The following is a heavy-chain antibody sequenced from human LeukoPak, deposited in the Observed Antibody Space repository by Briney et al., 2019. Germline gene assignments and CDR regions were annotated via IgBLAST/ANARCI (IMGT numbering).Heavy chain of an antibody. CDR1: GGSFSGYY. D-gene: IGHD3-10*01. V-gene: IGHV4-34*01. CDR3: ARGPGVRGVITDY. J-gene: IGHJ4*02. CDR2: INHSGST. Sequence: PSETLSLTCAVYGGSFSGYYWSWIRQPPGKGLEWIGEINHSGSTNYNPSLKSRVTISVDTSKNQFSLKLSSVTVVDTAVYYCARGPGVRGVITDYWAREPWSPSPQ.